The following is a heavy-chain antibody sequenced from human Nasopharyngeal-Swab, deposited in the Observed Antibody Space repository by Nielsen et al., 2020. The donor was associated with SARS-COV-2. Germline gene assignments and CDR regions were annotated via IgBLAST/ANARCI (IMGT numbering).Heavy chain of an antibody. CDR2: IGDKDHNYAT. Sequence: GESLKISCAASGFIFSASALHWVRPASGKGLEWVGRIGDKDHNYATTYGASVQGRFTISRDDSKNTAFLQMDSLKTEDTALYYCTTDFYFDYWGQGTLVTVSS. J-gene: IGHJ4*02. CDR1: GFIFSASA. CDR3: TTDFYFDY. V-gene: IGHV3-73*01.